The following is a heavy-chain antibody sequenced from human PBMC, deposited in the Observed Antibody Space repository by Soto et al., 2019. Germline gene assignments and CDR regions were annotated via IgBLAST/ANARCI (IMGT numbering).Heavy chain of an antibody. V-gene: IGHV3-7*05. J-gene: IGHJ3*02. CDR2: IRKDGSKT. CDR3: ARDVSPGTSSLYFDPFAI. CDR1: GFTFISDW. Sequence: PGGSLRLSCAASGFTFISDWMTWVLQAPGKGLEWVANIRKDGSKTSYLDSVRGRFTISRDNAQSSLYLQMDSLRAEDTALYYCARDVSPGTSSLYFDPFAIRAQRTMVPVSS. D-gene: IGHD6-13*01.